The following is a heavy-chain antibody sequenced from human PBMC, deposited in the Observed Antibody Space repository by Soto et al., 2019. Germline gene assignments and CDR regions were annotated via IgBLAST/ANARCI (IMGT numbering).Heavy chain of an antibody. D-gene: IGHD4-4*01. J-gene: IGHJ4*02. CDR3: AKDFSSNYWVDY. V-gene: IGHV3-30*18. CDR2: ISYDGSNK. Sequence: QVQLVESGGGVVQPGRSLRLSCEASGFTFSSYGMHWVRQAPGKGLEWVAVISYDGSNKYYADSVKGRFTISRDNSKNTLYLQMNSLRAEDTAVYYCAKDFSSNYWVDYWGQGTLVTVSS. CDR1: GFTFSSYG.